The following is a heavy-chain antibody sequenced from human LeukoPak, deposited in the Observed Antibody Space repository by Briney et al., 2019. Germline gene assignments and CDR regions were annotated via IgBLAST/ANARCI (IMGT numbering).Heavy chain of an antibody. Sequence: GGSLRLSCAASGFTFSSYSMNWVRQAPGKGLEWVSYISSSSSTIYYADSVKGRFTISRDNAKNSLYLQMNSLRAEDTAVYYCARDETYYYDSSGLCDYWGQGTLVTVSS. CDR3: ARDETYYYDSSGLCDY. D-gene: IGHD3-22*01. CDR1: GFTFSSYS. CDR2: ISSSSSTI. V-gene: IGHV3-48*01. J-gene: IGHJ4*02.